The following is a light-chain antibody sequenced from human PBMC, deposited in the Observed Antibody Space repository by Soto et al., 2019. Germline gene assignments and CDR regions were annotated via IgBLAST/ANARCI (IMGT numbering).Light chain of an antibody. CDR1: DIGSYS. CDR2: DED. J-gene: IGLJ3*02. Sequence: SYELTQAPSVSVAPGQTATITCGGDDIGSYSVHWYQQRPGQAPVLVVYDEDDRASGIPERFSGSNSGNKATLTITQVEAGEEADYYCQVWERNSDLGLFGGGTKLTAL. CDR3: QVWERNSDLGL. V-gene: IGLV3-21*02.